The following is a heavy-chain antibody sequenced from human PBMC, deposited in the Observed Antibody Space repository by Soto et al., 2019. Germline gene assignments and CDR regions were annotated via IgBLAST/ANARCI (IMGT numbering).Heavy chain of an antibody. CDR2: INSDGSST. J-gene: IGHJ6*02. CDR1: GCTSRSHW. D-gene: IGHD1-1*01. Sequence: FMRLCYAASGCTSRSHWMRRVRQAPGKGLVWVSRINSDGSSTSYADSVKGRFTISRDNAKNTLYLQMNSLRAEDTAVYYCAREPERGYTPYYGMDVWGQGTTVTVSS. V-gene: IGHV3-74*01. CDR3: AREPERGYTPYYGMDV.